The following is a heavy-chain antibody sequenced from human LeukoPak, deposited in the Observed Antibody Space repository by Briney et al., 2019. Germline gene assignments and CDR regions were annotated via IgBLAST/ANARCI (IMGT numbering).Heavy chain of an antibody. CDR2: IYSGGST. J-gene: IGHJ4*02. Sequence: GGSLRLSCAASGFTFSNAWMSWVRQAPGKGLEWVSVIYSGGSTYYADSVKGRFTISRHNSKNTLYLQMNSLRAEDTAVYYCAREVQYYGSGSYSGYFDYWGQGTLVTVSS. V-gene: IGHV3-53*04. D-gene: IGHD3-10*01. CDR1: GFTFSNAW. CDR3: AREVQYYGSGSYSGYFDY.